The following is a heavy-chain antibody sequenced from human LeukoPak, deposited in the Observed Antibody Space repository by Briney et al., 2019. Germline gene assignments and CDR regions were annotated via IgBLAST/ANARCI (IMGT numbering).Heavy chain of an antibody. CDR2: ISGSGGST. Sequence: GGSLRLSCAASGFTFSSYEMNRVRQAPGKGLEWVSVISGSGGSTYYADSVKGRFTISRDNSKNTLYLQMNSLRAEDTAVYYCAKDTFTRGGNNYWGQGTLVTVSS. CDR3: AKDTFTRGGNNY. V-gene: IGHV3-23*01. CDR1: GFTFSSYE. D-gene: IGHD5-12*01. J-gene: IGHJ4*02.